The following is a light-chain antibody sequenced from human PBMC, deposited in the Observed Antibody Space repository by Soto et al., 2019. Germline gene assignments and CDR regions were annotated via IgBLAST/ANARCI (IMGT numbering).Light chain of an antibody. J-gene: IGLJ1*01. Sequence: QSVLTQPPSVSGSPGQSVTISCTGTSSDVGSSNGVSWYQQPPGTAPKLMIYDVSNRPSGVPDRFSGSKSGNTASLTISGLQAEDEADYYCSSYTSSSTYVFGPGTSSPS. V-gene: IGLV2-18*02. CDR3: SSYTSSSTYV. CDR1: SSDVGSSNG. CDR2: DVS.